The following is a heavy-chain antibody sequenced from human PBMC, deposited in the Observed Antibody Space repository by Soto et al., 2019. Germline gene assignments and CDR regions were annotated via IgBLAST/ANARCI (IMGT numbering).Heavy chain of an antibody. CDR3: ARDLRRYYYGSGSYDY. CDR1: GFTFSSYA. V-gene: IGHV3-30-3*01. CDR2: ISYDGSNK. Sequence: GGSLRLSCAASGFTFSSYAMHWVRQAPGKGLEWVAVISYDGSNKYYADSVKGQFTISRDNSKNTLYLQMNSLRAEDTAVYYCARDLRRYYYGSGSYDYWGQGTLVTVSS. D-gene: IGHD3-10*01. J-gene: IGHJ4*02.